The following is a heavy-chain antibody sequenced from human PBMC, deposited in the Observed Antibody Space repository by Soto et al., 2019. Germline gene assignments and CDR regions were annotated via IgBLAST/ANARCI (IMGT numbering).Heavy chain of an antibody. J-gene: IGHJ6*02. CDR1: GGSISSGDYY. Sequence: QVQLQESGPGLVKPSQTLSLTCTVSGGSISSGDYYWSWIRQPPGKGLEWIGYIYYSGSTYYNPSLKSRVTISVDTSKNQFSLKLSSVTAADTAVYYCAREVLEWLSPPPGSYYYYGMDVWGQGTTVTVSS. CDR3: AREVLEWLSPPPGSYYYYGMDV. D-gene: IGHD3-3*01. V-gene: IGHV4-30-4*01. CDR2: IYYSGST.